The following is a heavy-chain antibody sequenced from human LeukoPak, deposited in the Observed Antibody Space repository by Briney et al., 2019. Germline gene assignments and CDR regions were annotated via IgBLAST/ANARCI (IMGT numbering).Heavy chain of an antibody. D-gene: IGHD6-19*01. Sequence: PGGSLRLSCAASGFTFRSNAMNWVRQAPGKGLGWVSGINSVGGGTHYADSVKGRFTISRDNSKSTVYLQMNTLRAEDTAVYYCAKPLRGWYDFDYWGQGALVTVSS. CDR1: GFTFRSNA. V-gene: IGHV3-23*01. CDR3: AKPLRGWYDFDY. J-gene: IGHJ4*02. CDR2: INSVGGGT.